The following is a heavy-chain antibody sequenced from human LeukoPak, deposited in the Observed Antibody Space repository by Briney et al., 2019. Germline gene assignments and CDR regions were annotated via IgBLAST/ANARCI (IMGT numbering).Heavy chain of an antibody. CDR3: ARLGHHYYYMDV. CDR2: INPNSGGT. J-gene: IGHJ6*03. Sequence: ASVKVSCKASGYTFTGYYMHWVRQAPGQGLEWMGWINPNSGGTNYAQKFQGRVTMTRNTSISTAYMELSSLRSEDTAVYYCARLGHHYYYMDVWGKGTTVTISS. V-gene: IGHV1-2*02. CDR1: GYTFTGYY.